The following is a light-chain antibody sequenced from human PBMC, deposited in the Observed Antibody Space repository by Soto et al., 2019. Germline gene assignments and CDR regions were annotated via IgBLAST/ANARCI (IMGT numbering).Light chain of an antibody. CDR1: SSNIGAGYD. V-gene: IGLV1-40*01. CDR3: QSYDSSSYV. J-gene: IGLJ1*01. Sequence: QSALTQPPSVSGAPGQRVTISCTGSSSNIGAGYDVHWYQQLPGTAPKLLIYGNSNRPSGVPDRFSGSKSGTSASLAITGLQAEDEADYCCQSYDSSSYVFGTGTKVTVL. CDR2: GNS.